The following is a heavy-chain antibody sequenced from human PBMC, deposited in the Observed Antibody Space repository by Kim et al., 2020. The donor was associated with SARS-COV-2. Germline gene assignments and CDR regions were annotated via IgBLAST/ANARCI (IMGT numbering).Heavy chain of an antibody. J-gene: IGHJ6*02. V-gene: IGHV6-1*01. CDR2: TYYRSKWYN. CDR3: ARGLRMHCSSTSCDYYYYYGMDV. Sequence: SQTLSLTCAISGDSVSSNSAAWNWIRQSPSRGLEWLGRTYYRSKWYNDYAVSVKSRITINPDTSKNQFSLQLNSVTPEDTAVYYCARGLRMHCSSTSCDYYYYYGMDVWGQGTTVTVSS. CDR1: GDSVSSNSAA. D-gene: IGHD2-2*01.